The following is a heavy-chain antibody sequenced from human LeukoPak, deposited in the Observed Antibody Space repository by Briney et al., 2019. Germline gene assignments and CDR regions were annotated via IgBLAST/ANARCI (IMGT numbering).Heavy chain of an antibody. CDR3: ARLAGVHDYSNYGQFDY. J-gene: IGHJ4*02. D-gene: IGHD4-11*01. CDR1: GFTFSSYS. CDR2: ISSSSSTI. Sequence: GGSPRLSCAASGFTFSSYSINWVRQAPGKGLEWVSYISSSSSTIYYADSVKGRFTISRDNAKNSLYLQMNSLRAEDTAVYYCARLAGVHDYSNYGQFDYWGQGNLVTVSS. V-gene: IGHV3-48*01.